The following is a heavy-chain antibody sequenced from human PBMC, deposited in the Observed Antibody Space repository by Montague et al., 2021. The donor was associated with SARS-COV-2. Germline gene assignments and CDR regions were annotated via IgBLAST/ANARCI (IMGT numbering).Heavy chain of an antibody. CDR2: IYYSGST. D-gene: IGHD6-19*01. Sequence: SETLSLTCTVSGGSISSSSYYWSWIRQPPGKGLEWIGYIYYSGSTNYNPSLKSPVTISVDTSKNQFSLKLSSVTAADTAVYYCARGLRRYSSGKTPFLHSEMDVWGRGTTVTVSS. J-gene: IGHJ6*02. V-gene: IGHV4-61*01. CDR1: GGSISSSSYY. CDR3: ARGLRRYSSGKTPFLHSEMDV.